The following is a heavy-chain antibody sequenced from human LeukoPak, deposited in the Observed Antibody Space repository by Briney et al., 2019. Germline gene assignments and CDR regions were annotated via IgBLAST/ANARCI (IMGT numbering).Heavy chain of an antibody. Sequence: GGSLRLSSAASGFTFSSYAMSWVRPAPGKGLEWVSAISGSGGSTYYADSVKGRFTISRDNTKNTLYLQMNSLRAEDTAVYYCAKCVKIFGVVITLDYWGQGTLVTVSS. CDR1: GFTFSSYA. J-gene: IGHJ4*02. CDR3: AKCVKIFGVVITLDY. V-gene: IGHV3-23*01. CDR2: ISGSGGST. D-gene: IGHD3-3*01.